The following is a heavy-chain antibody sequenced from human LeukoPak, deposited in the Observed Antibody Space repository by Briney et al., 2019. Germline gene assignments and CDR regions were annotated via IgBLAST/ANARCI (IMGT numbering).Heavy chain of an antibody. V-gene: IGHV3-48*01. Sequence: GGSLRLSCAASGSSFSSYSMSWVSQAPGEGLEWVSCISTSSSTTYYTDSMNGRFTLSRDNATNSLYMQMTSMRANETAVYSCARVTPPTPYYYGSSGPRGYYDMDVWGKGTTVTVSS. CDR1: GSSFSSYS. CDR2: ISTSSSTT. CDR3: ARVTPPTPYYYGSSGPRGYYDMDV. J-gene: IGHJ6*03. D-gene: IGHD3-22*01.